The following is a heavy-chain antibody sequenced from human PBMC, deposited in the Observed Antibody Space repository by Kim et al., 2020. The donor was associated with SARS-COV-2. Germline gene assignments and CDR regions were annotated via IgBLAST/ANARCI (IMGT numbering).Heavy chain of an antibody. Sequence: GGSLRLSCAASGFTFSSYSMNWVRQAPGKGLEWVSSISSSSSYIYYADSVKGRFTISRDNAKNSLYLQMNSLRAEDTAVYYCARDGCSGGSCYSDLNYYYGMDVWGQGPTVTVSS. D-gene: IGHD2-15*01. V-gene: IGHV3-21*01. CDR1: GFTFSSYS. J-gene: IGHJ6*02. CDR3: ARDGCSGGSCYSDLNYYYGMDV. CDR2: ISSSSSYI.